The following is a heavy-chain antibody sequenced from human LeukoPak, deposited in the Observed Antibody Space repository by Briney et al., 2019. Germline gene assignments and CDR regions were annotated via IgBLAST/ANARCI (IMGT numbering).Heavy chain of an antibody. J-gene: IGHJ3*02. CDR1: GGSISSYY. CDR2: IYYSGST. CDR3: ARSLRTYDFWSADPDASDI. Sequence: SETLSLTCTVSGGSISSYYWSWIRQPPGKGLEWIGYIYYSGSTNYNPSLKSRVTISVDTSKNQFSLKLSSVTAADTAVYYCARSLRTYDFWSADPDASDIWGQGTMVTVSS. D-gene: IGHD3-3*01. V-gene: IGHV4-59*01.